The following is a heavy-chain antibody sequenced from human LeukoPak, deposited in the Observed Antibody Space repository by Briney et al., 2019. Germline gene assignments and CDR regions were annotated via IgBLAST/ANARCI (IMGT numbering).Heavy chain of an antibody. CDR1: GYTFTSYY. CDR3: ARVVPAAMILDY. CDR2: INPSGGST. D-gene: IGHD2-2*01. J-gene: IGHJ4*02. V-gene: IGHV1-46*01. Sequence: ASVKVSCKASGYTFTSYYMHWVRQAPGQGLEWMGIINPSGGSTSYAQKFQGRVTMTRDMSTSTVYMELSSLRSEDTAVYYCARVVPAAMILDYWGQGTLVTVSS.